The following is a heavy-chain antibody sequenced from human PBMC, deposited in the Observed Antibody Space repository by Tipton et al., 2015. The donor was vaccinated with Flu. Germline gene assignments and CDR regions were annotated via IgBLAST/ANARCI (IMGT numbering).Heavy chain of an antibody. CDR2: IIPSSGAT. J-gene: IGHJ3*01. CDR3: ARGAVFHALDL. Sequence: QSEPEVKRPWAAMTVSCRPLGYSFTQFYIHWLRQAPGQGLEWLGLIIPSSGATAYAPSFQGRVTMTADTSTGTAHLELFSLRPDDTATYFCARGAVFHALDLWGQGTTITVSS. CDR1: GYSFTQFY. D-gene: IGHD2/OR15-2a*01. V-gene: IGHV1-46*01.